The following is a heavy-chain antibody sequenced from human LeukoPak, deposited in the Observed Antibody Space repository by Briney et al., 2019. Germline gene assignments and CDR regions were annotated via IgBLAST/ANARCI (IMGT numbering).Heavy chain of an antibody. CDR2: ISSDGSST. D-gene: IGHD2-15*01. CDR1: GFTFSNYW. V-gene: IGHV3-74*01. CDR3: ARVYCSGGSCYTHFDY. J-gene: IGHJ4*02. Sequence: GGSLRLSCAASGFTFSNYWMHWVRQAPGKGLVWVSRISSDGSSTSYADFVKGRFTISRDNVKNTLYLQMNSLRAEDTAVYYCARVYCSGGSCYTHFDYWGQGTLVTVSS.